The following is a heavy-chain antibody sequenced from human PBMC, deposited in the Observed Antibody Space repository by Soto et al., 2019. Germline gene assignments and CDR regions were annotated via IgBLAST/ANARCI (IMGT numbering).Heavy chain of an antibody. CDR1: GFTFSGSA. D-gene: IGHD3-3*01. J-gene: IGHJ4*02. V-gene: IGHV3-73*02. Sequence: EVQLVESGGGLVQPGGSLKLSCAASGFTFSGSAMHWVRQASGKGLEWVGHIRSKANSYATAEGVSVKGKFTISRDDSRNTAYLKMNILKTEDTAVYYCARGVYYFSSGHPKGLDYWGEGTVVTGSS. CDR2: IRSKANSYAT. CDR3: ARGVYYFSSGHPKGLDY.